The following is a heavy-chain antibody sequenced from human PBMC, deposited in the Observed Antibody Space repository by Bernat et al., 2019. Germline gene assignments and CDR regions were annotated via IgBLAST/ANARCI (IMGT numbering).Heavy chain of an antibody. CDR2: IYSGGRT. J-gene: IGHJ4*02. Sequence: EVQLVESGGGLIQPGGSLRLSCAASGFTVSSNYMSWVRQAPGKGLEWVSVIYSGGRTYYADSVKGRFTISRDNSKNTLYLQMNSLRAEDTAVYYCARDLVGGSSDYFDYWGQGTLVTVSS. CDR1: GFTVSSNY. CDR3: ARDLVGGSSDYFDY. V-gene: IGHV3-53*01. D-gene: IGHD2-2*01.